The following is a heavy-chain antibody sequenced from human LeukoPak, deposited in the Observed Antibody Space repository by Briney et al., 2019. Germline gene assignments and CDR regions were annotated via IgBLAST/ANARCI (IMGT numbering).Heavy chain of an antibody. V-gene: IGHV3-33*06. CDR3: AKDPRSYCSSTSCPPWFDP. CDR2: IWYDGSNK. D-gene: IGHD2-2*01. CDR1: GFTFSSYG. Sequence: GGSLRLSCAASGFTFSSYGMHWVRQAPGKGLEWVAVIWYDGSNKYYADSVKGRFTISGDNSKNTLYLQMNSLRAEDTAVYYCAKDPRSYCSSTSCPPWFDPWGQGTLVTVSS. J-gene: IGHJ5*02.